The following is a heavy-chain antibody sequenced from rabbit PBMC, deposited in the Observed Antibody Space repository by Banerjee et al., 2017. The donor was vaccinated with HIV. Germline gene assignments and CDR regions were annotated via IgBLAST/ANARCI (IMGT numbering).Heavy chain of an antibody. CDR2: IGTGSGTT. Sequence: QEHLEESGGDLVKPEGSLTLTCTASGSTLSRYYICWVRQAPGKGLEWIACIGTGSGTTYYATWAKGRFTISKTSSTTVTLQMTSLTTADTATYFCARVVYAGSNYLTLWGPGTLVTVS. J-gene: IGHJ4*01. D-gene: IGHD8-1*01. CDR3: ARVVYAGSNYLTL. CDR1: GSTLSRYY. V-gene: IGHV1S45*01.